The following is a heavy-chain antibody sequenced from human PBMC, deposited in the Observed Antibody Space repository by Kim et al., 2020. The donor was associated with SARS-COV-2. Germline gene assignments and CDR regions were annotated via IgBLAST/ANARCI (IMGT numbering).Heavy chain of an antibody. CDR3: AKDGTPIPAAQDYGMDV. V-gene: IGHV3-23*01. D-gene: IGHD2-2*01. J-gene: IGHJ6*02. Sequence: VKGRFTISRNNSKNTLYLQMNSLRAEDTAVYYCAKDGTPIPAAQDYGMDVWGQGTTVTVSS.